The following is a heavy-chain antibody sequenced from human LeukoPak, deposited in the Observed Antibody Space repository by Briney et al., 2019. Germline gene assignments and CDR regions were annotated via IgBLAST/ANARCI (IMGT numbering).Heavy chain of an antibody. CDR2: IYYSGST. CDR3: ARASPGPVGSSGYYVYYYYGMDV. V-gene: IGHV4-30-4*01. D-gene: IGHD3-22*01. CDR1: GGSISSGDYY. J-gene: IGHJ6*02. Sequence: SETLSLTCTVSGGSISSGDYYWSWIRQPPGKGLEWIGYIYYSGSTYYNPSLKSRVTISVDTSKNQFSLKLSSVTAADTAVYYCARASPGPVGSSGYYVYYYYGMDVWGQGTTVTVSS.